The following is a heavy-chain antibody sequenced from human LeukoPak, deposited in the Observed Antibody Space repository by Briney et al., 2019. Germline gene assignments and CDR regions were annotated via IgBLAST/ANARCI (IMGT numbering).Heavy chain of an antibody. D-gene: IGHD3-10*01. CDR2: INHSGST. CDR3: ARHVVVRGVIMEKPFLRFDP. CDR1: GGSFSGYY. J-gene: IGHJ5*02. V-gene: IGHV4-34*01. Sequence: SETLSLICAVYGGSFSGYYWSWIRQPPGKGLEWIGEINHSGSTNYNPSLKSRVTISVDTSKNQFSLKLSSVTAADTAVYYCARHVVVRGVIMEKPFLRFDPWGQGTLVTVSS.